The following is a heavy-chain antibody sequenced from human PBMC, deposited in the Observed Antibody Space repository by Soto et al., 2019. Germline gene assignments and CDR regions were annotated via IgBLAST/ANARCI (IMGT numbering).Heavy chain of an antibody. J-gene: IGHJ4*02. D-gene: IGHD1-20*01. CDR1: GFTFSSYA. CDR2: ISYDGSNK. Sequence: QVQLVESGGGVVQPGRSLRLSCAASGFTFSSYAMHWVRQAPGKGLEWVAVISYDGSNKYYADSVKGRFTISRDNSKNTLYLQMNSLRAEDTAVYYCARVTGTSSGPYFDYWGQGTLVTVSS. CDR3: ARVTGTSSGPYFDY. V-gene: IGHV3-30-3*01.